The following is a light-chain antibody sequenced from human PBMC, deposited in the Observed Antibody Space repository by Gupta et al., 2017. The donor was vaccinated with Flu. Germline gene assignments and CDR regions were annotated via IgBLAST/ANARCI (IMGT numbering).Light chain of an antibody. V-gene: IGKV1-9*01. Sequence: PFFLSASVGDRVTITCRASQGISSYLAWYQHKPGKAPKLLIYGASTLEIGVPSRFSGSGSGTEFSLTLSSLHPEDFATYYCQQLNSYPLTFGGGTKVEI. CDR2: GAS. CDR1: QGISSY. J-gene: IGKJ4*01. CDR3: QQLNSYPLT.